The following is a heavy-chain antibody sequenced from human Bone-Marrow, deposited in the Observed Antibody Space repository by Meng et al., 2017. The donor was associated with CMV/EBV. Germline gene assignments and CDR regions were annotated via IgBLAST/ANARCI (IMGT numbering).Heavy chain of an antibody. CDR3: ARGSSSAWYPFDY. CDR2: INPTGGST. V-gene: IGHV1-46*01. D-gene: IGHD6-19*01. J-gene: IGHJ4*02. CDR1: GYTFTSYS. Sequence: QVQLVQSGAEVKKPGASVKVSCKASGYTFTSYSIHWVRQAPGQGLEWMGIINPTGGSTSYAQKFQGRVTMARDTSTSTVYMELSSLRSEDTAIYFCARGSSSAWYPFDYWGQGTLVT.